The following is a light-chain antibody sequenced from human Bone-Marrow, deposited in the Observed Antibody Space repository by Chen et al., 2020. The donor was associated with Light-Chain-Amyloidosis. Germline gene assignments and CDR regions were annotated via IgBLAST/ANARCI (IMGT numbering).Light chain of an antibody. Sequence: SYELTQPSSVSVSPGQTARITCSGDALPRKYAYWYQQKSGQAPVLVIYENSKRPSGSPERFAGSSAGTMATLTISGAQVEEEADYYCYSTDGTGKNVVFGGGTKLTVL. CDR3: YSTDGTGKNVV. CDR2: ENS. V-gene: IGLV3-10*01. J-gene: IGLJ2*01. CDR1: ALPRKY.